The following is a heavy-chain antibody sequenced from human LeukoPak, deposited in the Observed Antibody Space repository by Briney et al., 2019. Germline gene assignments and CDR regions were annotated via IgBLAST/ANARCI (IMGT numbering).Heavy chain of an antibody. CDR2: IYYTGST. Sequence: PSETLSLTCSVSGGSISSRSYYWGWIRQPPGKGLEWIGSIYYTGSTYYNPSLKSRVTISVDTSKNQFSLKLTSVTAADTAVYYCARAVGTDGYNLWVYWGQGTLVTVSS. J-gene: IGHJ4*02. CDR3: ARAVGTDGYNLWVY. CDR1: GGSISSRSYY. V-gene: IGHV4-39*07. D-gene: IGHD5-24*01.